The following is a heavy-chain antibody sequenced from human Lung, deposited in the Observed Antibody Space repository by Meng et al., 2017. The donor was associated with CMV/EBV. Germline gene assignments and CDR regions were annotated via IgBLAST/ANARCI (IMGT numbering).Heavy chain of an antibody. J-gene: IGHJ6*02. V-gene: IGHV3-49*04. Sequence: GGSLRLSCTASGFIFGDYLMGWVRQAPGKGPEWAGVIRKNGYGGTTEYAASVKGRFTISRDDSKSIAYLQMNSLKIEDTAVYYCTRGGTSAIMDGMDVWGQGXTVTVSS. CDR1: GFIFGDYL. D-gene: IGHD2-2*01. CDR3: TRGGTSAIMDGMDV. CDR2: IRKNGYGGTT.